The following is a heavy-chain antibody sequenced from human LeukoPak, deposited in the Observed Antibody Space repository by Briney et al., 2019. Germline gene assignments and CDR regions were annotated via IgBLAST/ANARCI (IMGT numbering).Heavy chain of an antibody. CDR3: AKDMWFDP. J-gene: IGHJ5*02. Sequence: PGGSLRLSCAASGFTFSSYAMSWVRQAPGKGLEWVSSISGSGVTTYYADSVKGRFTISRDNSKNTLYLQMNSLRVDDTALYYCAKDMWFDPWGQGTLVTVSS. CDR2: ISGSGVTT. CDR1: GFTFSSYA. V-gene: IGHV3-23*01.